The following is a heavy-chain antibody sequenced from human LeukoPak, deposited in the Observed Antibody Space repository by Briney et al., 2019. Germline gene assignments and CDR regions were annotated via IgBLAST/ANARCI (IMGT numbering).Heavy chain of an antibody. Sequence: SETLSPTCAVSGYSISSGYYWGWIRQPPGNGLDWIGSLYHSGSTYYNPSPKNRVTISVDTSKNQFSLKLSSVTAADTDVYYYARMSNWLPDYWGQGTLVTVSS. CDR3: ARMSNWLPDY. V-gene: IGHV4-38-2*01. J-gene: IGHJ4*02. CDR1: GYSISSGYY. CDR2: LYHSGST. D-gene: IGHD7-27*01.